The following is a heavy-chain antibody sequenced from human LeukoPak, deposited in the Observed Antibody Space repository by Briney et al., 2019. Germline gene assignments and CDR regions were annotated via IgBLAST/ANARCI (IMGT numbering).Heavy chain of an antibody. V-gene: IGHV1-2*02. J-gene: IGHJ3*02. CDR1: GYTFTGYY. Sequence: GASVKVSCKASGYTFTGYYMHWVRQAPGQGLEWMGWINPNRGGTNYAETFQGRVTMTRDTSISTAYMELSRLRSDDTAVYYCARDVDHHDITGKGLVDIWGQGTMVTVSS. CDR2: INPNRGGT. D-gene: IGHD3-16*01. CDR3: ARDVDHHDITGKGLVDI.